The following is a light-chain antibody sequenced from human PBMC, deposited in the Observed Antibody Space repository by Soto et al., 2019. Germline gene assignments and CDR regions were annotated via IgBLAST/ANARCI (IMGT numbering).Light chain of an antibody. CDR1: QSVSGN. J-gene: IGKJ2*01. Sequence: EIGMTQSPGTLSVSPGERATLSCRASQSVSGNLPSYQEKPGQAPRLLTYGASTRATGIPTRFSGSGSVTEFTLTISSLQAADVAVYYCQQYKDWPYTFGQGTKLEI. CDR3: QQYKDWPYT. V-gene: IGKV3-15*01. CDR2: GAS.